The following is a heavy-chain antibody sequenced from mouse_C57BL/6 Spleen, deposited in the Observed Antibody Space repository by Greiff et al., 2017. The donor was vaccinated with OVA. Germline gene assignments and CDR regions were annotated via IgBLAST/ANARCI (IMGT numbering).Heavy chain of an antibody. CDR2: IYPGNSDT. Sequence: VQLQQSGTVLARPGASVKMSCKTSGYTFTSYWMHWVKQRPGQGLEWIGAIYPGNSDTSYNQKFKGKAKLTAVTSASTAYMELSSLTNEDSAGYYCTSPHYYGSSYSDWYFDVWGTGTTVTVSS. V-gene: IGHV1-5*01. CDR1: GYTFTSYW. CDR3: TSPHYYGSSYSDWYFDV. J-gene: IGHJ1*03. D-gene: IGHD1-1*01.